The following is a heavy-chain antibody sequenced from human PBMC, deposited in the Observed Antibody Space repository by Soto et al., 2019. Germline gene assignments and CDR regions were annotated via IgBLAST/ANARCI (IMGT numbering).Heavy chain of an antibody. Sequence: PSETLSLTCTASGGSISSSSYYWGWIRQPPGKGLEWIGSIYYSGSTYYNPSLKSRVTISVDTSKNQFSLKLSSVTAAGTAVYYCARRGGATFRLDYWGQGTLVTVSS. CDR3: ARRGGATFRLDY. J-gene: IGHJ4*02. CDR1: GGSISSSSYY. V-gene: IGHV4-39*01. CDR2: IYYSGST. D-gene: IGHD1-26*01.